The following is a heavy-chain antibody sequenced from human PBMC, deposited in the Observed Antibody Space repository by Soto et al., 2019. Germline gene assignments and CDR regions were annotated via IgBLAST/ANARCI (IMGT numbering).Heavy chain of an antibody. Sequence: QVQLVESGGGVVQPGRSLRLSCAASGFTFSSYGMHWVRQAPGKGLEWVAVISYDGSNKYYADSVKGRFTISRDNSKNTLYLQMNSLRAEDTAVYYCAKALYKYYDIREDYWGQGTLVTVSS. V-gene: IGHV3-30*18. CDR3: AKALYKYYDIREDY. J-gene: IGHJ4*02. D-gene: IGHD3-9*01. CDR1: GFTFSSYG. CDR2: ISYDGSNK.